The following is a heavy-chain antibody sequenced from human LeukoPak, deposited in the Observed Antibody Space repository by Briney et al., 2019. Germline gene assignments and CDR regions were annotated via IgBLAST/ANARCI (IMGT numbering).Heavy chain of an antibody. D-gene: IGHD5-12*01. CDR3: AKGDSGYDLGYYGMDV. CDR2: ISYDGSNK. V-gene: IGHV3-30*18. Sequence: GGSLRLSCAASGFTFSNYGVHCVRQAPGKGLEWVAVISYDGSNKYYADSVKGRFTISRDNSKNTLYLQMNSLRAEDTAVYYCAKGDSGYDLGYYGMDVWGQGTTVTVSS. J-gene: IGHJ6*02. CDR1: GFTFSNYG.